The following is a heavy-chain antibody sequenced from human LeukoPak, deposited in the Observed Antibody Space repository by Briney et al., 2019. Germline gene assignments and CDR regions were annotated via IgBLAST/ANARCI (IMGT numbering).Heavy chain of an antibody. CDR2: IYTSGST. Sequence: SQTLSLTCTVPGGSISSGSYYWSWIRQPAGKGLEWIGRIYTSGSTNYNPSLKSRVTISVDTSKNQFSLKLSSVTAADTAVYYCARDRGFWSGFHLNWFDPWGQGTLVTVSS. J-gene: IGHJ5*02. V-gene: IGHV4-61*02. CDR1: GGSISSGSYY. CDR3: ARDRGFWSGFHLNWFDP. D-gene: IGHD3-3*01.